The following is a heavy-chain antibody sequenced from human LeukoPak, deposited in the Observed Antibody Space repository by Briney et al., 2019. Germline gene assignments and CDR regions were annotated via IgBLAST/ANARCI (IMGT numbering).Heavy chain of an antibody. CDR3: ARDAGYGSGSYYSYYFDY. V-gene: IGHV3-30*04. J-gene: IGHJ4*02. Sequence: PGGSLRLSCAASGFTFSSYAMHWVRQAPGKGLERVAVISYDGSNKYYADSVKGRFTISRDNSKNTLYLQMNSLRAEDTAVYYCARDAGYGSGSYYSYYFDYWGQGTLVTVSS. D-gene: IGHD3-10*01. CDR1: GFTFSSYA. CDR2: ISYDGSNK.